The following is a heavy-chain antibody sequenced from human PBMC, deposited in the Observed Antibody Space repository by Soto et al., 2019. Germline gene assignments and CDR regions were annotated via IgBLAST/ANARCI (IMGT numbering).Heavy chain of an antibody. D-gene: IGHD2-15*01. J-gene: IGHJ4*02. V-gene: IGHV3-23*01. CDR2: ISGSGGST. CDR1: GFTFSSYA. Sequence: GGSLRLSCAASGFTFSSYAMSWVRQAPGKGLEWVSAISGSGGSTYYADSVKGRFTISRDNSKNTLYLQMNSLRAEDTAVYYCAMADQGYCSGGSCYFDYWGQGTLVTVSS. CDR3: AMADQGYCSGGSCYFDY.